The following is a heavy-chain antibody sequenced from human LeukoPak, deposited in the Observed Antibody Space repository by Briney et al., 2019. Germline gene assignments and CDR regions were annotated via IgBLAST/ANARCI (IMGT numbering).Heavy chain of an antibody. CDR1: GFTFTSFW. Sequence: PGGSLRLSCAASGFTFTSFWMSWVRQAPGKGLEWVANINQDGSVKFYVDSVKGRFTISRDNSKNTLYLQMNSLRAEDTAVYYCAKRGRDGYNWGWFDPWGQGTLVTVSS. CDR2: INQDGSVK. V-gene: IGHV3-7*01. D-gene: IGHD5-24*01. J-gene: IGHJ5*02. CDR3: AKRGRDGYNWGWFDP.